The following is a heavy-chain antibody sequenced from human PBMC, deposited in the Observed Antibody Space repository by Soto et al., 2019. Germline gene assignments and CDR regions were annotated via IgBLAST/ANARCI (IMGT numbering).Heavy chain of an antibody. V-gene: IGHV2-5*01. D-gene: IGHD6-6*01. J-gene: IGHJ3*02. CDR1: GFPLSTSGVG. CDR2: IYWSGDE. CDR3: ARGLATLPVFAFDI. Sequence: SGPTLVNATQTLTLTCSFSGFPLSTSGVGVGWIRQSPGKALEWLALIYWSGDEHYRPSLKSRLSIIKDTSKNHVVLIMTDMDPVDTATYYCARGLATLPVFAFDIWGQGTMVTVSS.